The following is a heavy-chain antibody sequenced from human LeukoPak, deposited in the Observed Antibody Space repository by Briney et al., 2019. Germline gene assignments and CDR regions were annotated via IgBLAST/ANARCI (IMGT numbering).Heavy chain of an antibody. J-gene: IGHJ4*02. CDR2: INSDGSST. CDR3: AREGVSDVHFDY. Sequence: SGGSLRLSCAASGLTFSSYWMHWVRQVPGKGLVWVSRINSDGSSTTYADSVKGRFTISRDNAKNTLYLQMNSLRAEGTAVYYCAREGVSDVHFDYWGQGTLVTVSS. D-gene: IGHD1-26*01. CDR1: GLTFSSYW. V-gene: IGHV3-74*01.